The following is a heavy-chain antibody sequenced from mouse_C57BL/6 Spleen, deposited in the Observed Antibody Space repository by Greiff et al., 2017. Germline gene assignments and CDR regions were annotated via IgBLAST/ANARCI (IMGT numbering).Heavy chain of an antibody. CDR3: ARWDYYGSNSFDY. J-gene: IGHJ2*01. CDR1: GYTFTDYY. Sequence: VQLQQSGPELVKPGASVKISCKASGYTFTDYYMNWVKQSHGKSLEWIGDINPNNGGTSYNQKFKGKATLTVDKSSSTAYMELRSLTSEDSAVYYCARWDYYGSNSFDYWGQGTTLTVSS. CDR2: INPNNGGT. V-gene: IGHV1-26*01. D-gene: IGHD1-1*01.